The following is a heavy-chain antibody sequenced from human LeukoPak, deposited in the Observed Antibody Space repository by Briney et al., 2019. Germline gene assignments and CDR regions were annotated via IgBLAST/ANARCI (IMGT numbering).Heavy chain of an antibody. Sequence: SETLSLTCAVSGYSISSGYYWGWIRPPPGKGLEWIGSIYHSGSTYYNPSLKSRVTISVDTPKNQFSLKLSSVTAADTAVYYCARHTPRGSSLVYFDYWGQGTLVTVSS. J-gene: IGHJ4*02. D-gene: IGHD6-13*01. CDR1: GYSISSGYY. V-gene: IGHV4-38-2*01. CDR3: ARHTPRGSSLVYFDY. CDR2: IYHSGST.